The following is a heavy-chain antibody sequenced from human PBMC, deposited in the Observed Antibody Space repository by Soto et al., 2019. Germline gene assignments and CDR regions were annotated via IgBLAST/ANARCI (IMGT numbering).Heavy chain of an antibody. Sequence: QVQLVQSGAEVKKPGASVKVSCKSSGYTFTSYAVHWVRQAPGQRLEWMAWINAGNGNTKYSQKFQGRVTITRDTSASTADLELSSLRSEETAVYFCARDFALEVSSGYSDYYYYGMDVWGQGTTVTVSS. CDR3: ARDFALEVSSGYSDYYYYGMDV. CDR1: GYTFTSYA. D-gene: IGHD3-22*01. V-gene: IGHV1-3*01. J-gene: IGHJ6*02. CDR2: INAGNGNT.